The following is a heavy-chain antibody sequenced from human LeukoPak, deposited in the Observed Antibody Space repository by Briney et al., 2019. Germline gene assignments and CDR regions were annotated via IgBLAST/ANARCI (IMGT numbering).Heavy chain of an antibody. CDR1: GFTFSSYG. Sequence: GGSLRLSCAASGFTFSSYGMHWVRQAPGKGLEWVAVIWYDGSNKYYADSVKGRFTISRDNSKNTLYLQMNSLRAEDTAVYYCAGEVYDSSGYYFDYWGQGTLVTVSS. CDR2: IWYDGSNK. CDR3: AGEVYDSSGYYFDY. J-gene: IGHJ4*02. V-gene: IGHV3-33*01. D-gene: IGHD3-22*01.